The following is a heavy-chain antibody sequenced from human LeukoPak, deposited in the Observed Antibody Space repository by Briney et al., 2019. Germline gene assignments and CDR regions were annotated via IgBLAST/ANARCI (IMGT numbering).Heavy chain of an antibody. Sequence: KPSETLSLTCTVSGGSISRSSYYWGWIRQPPGKGLEWIGSIYYSGSTNYNPSLKSRVTISVDTSKNQFSLKVSSVTAADTAVYYCARFLEWLSPPDYWGQGTLVTVSS. CDR3: ARFLEWLSPPDY. V-gene: IGHV4-39*01. D-gene: IGHD3-3*01. CDR1: GGSISRSSYY. CDR2: IYYSGST. J-gene: IGHJ4*02.